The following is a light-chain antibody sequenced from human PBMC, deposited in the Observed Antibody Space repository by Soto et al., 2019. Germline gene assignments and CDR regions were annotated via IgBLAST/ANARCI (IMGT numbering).Light chain of an antibody. CDR2: DVS. J-gene: IGLJ2*01. V-gene: IGLV2-14*01. Sequence: QSALTQPASVSGSPGQSITISCTGTSTDVGGYNYVSWYPQHPGKAPKLMIYDVSNRPSGVSNRVSGSKSGNTASLTISGLQAEDDADYYCSSYTSSSTLVVFGGGTKLPVL. CDR3: SSYTSSSTLVV. CDR1: STDVGGYNY.